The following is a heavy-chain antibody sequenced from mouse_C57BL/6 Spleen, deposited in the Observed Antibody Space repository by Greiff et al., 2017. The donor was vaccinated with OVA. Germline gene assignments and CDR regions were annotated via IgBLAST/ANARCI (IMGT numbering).Heavy chain of an antibody. CDR1: GYTFTSYW. D-gene: IGHD1-1*01. Sequence: QVQLQQSGAELATPGASVTLSCKASGYTFTSYWMHWVNQRPGQGLEWIGYINPSSGYTKYNQKFKDKATLTAAKSSSTAYMQLSSLTYEDSAVYYCARDSLATVVATPMDYWGQGTSVTVSS. CDR2: INPSSGYT. CDR3: ARDSLATVVATPMDY. V-gene: IGHV1-7*01. J-gene: IGHJ4*01.